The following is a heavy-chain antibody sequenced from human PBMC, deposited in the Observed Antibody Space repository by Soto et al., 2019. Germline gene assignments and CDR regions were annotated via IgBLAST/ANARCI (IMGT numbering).Heavy chain of an antibody. V-gene: IGHV4-30-4*01. D-gene: IGHD1-26*01. CDR2: IYNSGST. CDR1: GGSINNNGYF. CDR3: ARGPSGHKVDY. J-gene: IGHJ4*02. Sequence: SETLSLSCTVSGGSINNNGYFWSWIRQPPGSGLEWIGHIYNSGSTYSNPSLKSRLTISVDTSKNQFSLKLSSVTAQDTAVYYCARGPSGHKVDYWGQGTLVIVSS.